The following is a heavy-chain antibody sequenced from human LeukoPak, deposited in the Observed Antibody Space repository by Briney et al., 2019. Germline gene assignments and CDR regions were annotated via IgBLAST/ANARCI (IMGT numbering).Heavy chain of an antibody. CDR3: VRESSYAFNI. Sequence: GGSLRLSCAASGFTFSDYSMNWVRQAPGKGLEWVSYISSTSSIISYADSVKGRFTISRDNAKNSLYLQMNSLRDEDTAVYYCVRESSYAFNIWGQGTMVTVSS. V-gene: IGHV3-48*02. CDR2: ISSTSSII. J-gene: IGHJ3*02. CDR1: GFTFSDYS.